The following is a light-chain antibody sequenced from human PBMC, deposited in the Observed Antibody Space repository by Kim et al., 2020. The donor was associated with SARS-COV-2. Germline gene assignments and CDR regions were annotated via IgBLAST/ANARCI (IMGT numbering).Light chain of an antibody. CDR2: DNN. CDR3: GTWDSSLSAEV. Sequence: GQKVTISCSGSSSNSGNNYVSWYQQLPGTAPKLLIYDNNKRPSGIPDRFSGSKSGTSATLGITGLQTGDEADYYCGTWDSSLSAEVFGGGTQLTVL. CDR1: SSNSGNNY. J-gene: IGLJ3*02. V-gene: IGLV1-51*01.